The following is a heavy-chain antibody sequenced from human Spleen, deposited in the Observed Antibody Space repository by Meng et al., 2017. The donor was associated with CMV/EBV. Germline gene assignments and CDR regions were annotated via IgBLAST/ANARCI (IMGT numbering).Heavy chain of an antibody. CDR2: ISYDGSNK. CDR1: GLTFSSYT. J-gene: IGHJ3*02. CDR3: ARDPNGDYLGAFDM. V-gene: IGHV3-30-3*01. D-gene: IGHD4-17*01. Sequence: GESLKISCAASGLTFSSYTMHWVRQAPGKGLEWVAVISYDGSNKYYADSVKGRFTTSRDNSKNTLFLQMNSLRVEDTAVYYCARDPNGDYLGAFDMWGQGTMVTVSS.